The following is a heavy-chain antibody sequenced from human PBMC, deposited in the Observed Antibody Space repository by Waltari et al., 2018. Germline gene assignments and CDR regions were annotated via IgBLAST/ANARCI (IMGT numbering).Heavy chain of an antibody. V-gene: IGHV3-74*01. D-gene: IGHD1-26*01. Sequence: EVQLVESGGALVQPGGSLRLACAAYGLPFGSYWRQWVRRAPGKGLMWVSRISSDGSITNYADSVKGRFTISRDNAKNTLFLQMNSLRVEDTGVYYCARALGSTSDYWGQGTLVTVSS. J-gene: IGHJ4*02. CDR3: ARALGSTSDY. CDR1: GLPFGSYW. CDR2: ISSDGSIT.